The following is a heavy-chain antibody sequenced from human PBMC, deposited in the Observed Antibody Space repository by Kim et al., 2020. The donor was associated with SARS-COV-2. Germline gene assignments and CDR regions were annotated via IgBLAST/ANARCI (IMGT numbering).Heavy chain of an antibody. CDR3: ARALSVTSGYSKGAFDI. D-gene: IGHD3-22*01. CDR1: GFTFNNYA. V-gene: IGHV3-30-3*01. CDR2: ISYDGNNK. J-gene: IGHJ3*02. Sequence: GGSLRLSCAASGFTFNNYAMHWVRQAPGKGLEWVAVISYDGNNKYYADSVKGRFTISRDNSKNTLYLQMNSLRAEDTAVYYCARALSVTSGYSKGAFDIWGQGTVVTVSS.